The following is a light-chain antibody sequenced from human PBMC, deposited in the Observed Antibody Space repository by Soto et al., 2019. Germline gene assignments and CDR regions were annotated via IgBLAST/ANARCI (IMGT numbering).Light chain of an antibody. CDR2: GAS. CDR1: QSVSGN. CDR3: QQYHNWPPIT. V-gene: IGKV3-15*01. J-gene: IGKJ5*01. Sequence: EIVMTQSPATLSVSPGERATLSCRASQSVSGNLAWYQQNPGQAPRLLIYGASTRATGIPARFSGSGSGTEFTLTFSSLQSEDFAVYYCQQYHNWPPITFGQGTRLQMK.